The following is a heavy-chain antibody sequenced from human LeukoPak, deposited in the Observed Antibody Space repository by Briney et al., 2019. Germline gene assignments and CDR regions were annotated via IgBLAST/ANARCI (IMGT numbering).Heavy chain of an antibody. V-gene: IGHV1-46*01. D-gene: IGHD5-24*01. CDR2: INPSGGST. CDR3: ATTKDGYNYAFHY. Sequence: ASVKVSCKASGYTFTSYYMHWVRQAPGQGLEWMGIINPSGGSTSYAQKFQGRVTMTRNTSISTAYMELSSLRSEDTAVYYCATTKDGYNYAFHYWGQGTLVTVSS. CDR1: GYTFTSYY. J-gene: IGHJ4*02.